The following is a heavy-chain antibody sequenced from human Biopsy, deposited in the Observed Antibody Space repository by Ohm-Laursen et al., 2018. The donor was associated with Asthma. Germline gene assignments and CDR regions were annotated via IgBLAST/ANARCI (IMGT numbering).Heavy chain of an antibody. CDR3: ARCQVGYSSGWSLLLKKIYYSGMDV. Sequence: SSVKLSCKAPGGTFSNFAISWVRQAPGQGLEWLGGIMPVFGTTNYAQKFQGRVTITADESTSTAYMEVTSLRSEDRAIYYCARCQVGYSSGWSLLLKKIYYSGMDVWGQGTAVTVSS. CDR1: GGTFSNFA. V-gene: IGHV1-69*01. CDR2: IMPVFGTT. J-gene: IGHJ6*02. D-gene: IGHD6-19*01.